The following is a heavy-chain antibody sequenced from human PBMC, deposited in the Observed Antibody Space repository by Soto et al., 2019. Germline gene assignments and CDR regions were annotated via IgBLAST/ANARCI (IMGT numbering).Heavy chain of an antibody. D-gene: IGHD3-3*01. CDR3: ARVPQDYDFVSDYHIANCFDY. J-gene: IGHJ4*02. V-gene: IGHV4-31*03. CDR2: IHHSGST. CDR1: GGSISSGGYY. Sequence: QVQLQESGPGLVRPSQSLSLTCTVSGGSISSGGYYWSWIRQHPGKGLEWIGYIHHSGSTYYNPSLKSRVTVSVDTSKNQFSLEVTSVTAADTAVYYGARVPQDYDFVSDYHIANCFDYWGQGTLVTVSS.